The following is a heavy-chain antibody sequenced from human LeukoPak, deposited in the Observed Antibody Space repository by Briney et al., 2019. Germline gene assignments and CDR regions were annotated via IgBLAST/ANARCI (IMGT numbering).Heavy chain of an antibody. CDR2: INPNSGGT. V-gene: IGHV1-2*02. CDR3: ARDLELLWFGERKINYWFDP. CDR1: GYTFTSYG. J-gene: IGHJ5*02. D-gene: IGHD3-10*01. Sequence: GASVKVSCKASGYTFTSYGISWVRQAPGQGLEWMGWINPNSGGTNYAQKFQGRVTMTRDTSISTSYMELSRLRSDDTAVYYCARDLELLWFGERKINYWFDPWGQGTLVTVSS.